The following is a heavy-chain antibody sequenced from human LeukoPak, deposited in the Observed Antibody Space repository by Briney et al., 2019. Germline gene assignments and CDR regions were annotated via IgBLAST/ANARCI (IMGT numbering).Heavy chain of an antibody. CDR1: EFSLINAW. D-gene: IGHD4-23*01. J-gene: IGHJ4*02. V-gene: IGHV3-15*01. Sequence: GGSLRLSCAASEFSLINAWMSWVRQAPGKGLEWVGRIRSEADGGTLDYAALVKGRFTISRDASKNTLYLQMNSLKTEDTAVYYCTTVIMGTPKDDYWGQGTLVTVSS. CDR3: TTVIMGTPKDDY. CDR2: IRSEADGGTL.